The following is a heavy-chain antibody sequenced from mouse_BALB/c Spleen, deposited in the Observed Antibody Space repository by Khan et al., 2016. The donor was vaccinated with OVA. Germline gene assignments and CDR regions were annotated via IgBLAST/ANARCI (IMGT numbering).Heavy chain of an antibody. V-gene: IGHV2-6-7*01. D-gene: IGHD2-12*01. J-gene: IGHJ3*01. Sequence: VQLQESGPGLVAPSQSLSITCTVSGFSLTGSGVNWVRQPPGKGLEWLGMIWGDGSTDYNSALKSRLSIRKDNSKSQVFLKMNSLQTDDTARYYCARDRSYSRRWFAYWGQGTLVTVSA. CDR2: IWGDGST. CDR3: ARDRSYSRRWFAY. CDR1: GFSLTGSG.